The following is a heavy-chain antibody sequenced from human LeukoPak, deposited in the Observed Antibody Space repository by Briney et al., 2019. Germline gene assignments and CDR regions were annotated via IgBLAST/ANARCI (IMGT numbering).Heavy chain of an antibody. CDR1: GYTFTGYY. D-gene: IGHD1-26*01. CDR2: INPNSGGT. J-gene: IGHJ4*02. Sequence: ASVKVSCKASGYTFTGYYMHWVRQAPGQGLEWMGWINPNSGGTNYAQKFQGRVTMTRDTSNSKAYMELSRLRSDDTAVYYCARDIMKSGSYYFYYWGQGTLVTVSS. CDR3: ARDIMKSGSYYFYY. V-gene: IGHV1-2*02.